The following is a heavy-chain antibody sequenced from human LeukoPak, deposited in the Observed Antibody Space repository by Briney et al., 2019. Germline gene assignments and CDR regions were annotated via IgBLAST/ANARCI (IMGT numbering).Heavy chain of an antibody. J-gene: IGHJ3*02. CDR2: IIPILGIA. V-gene: IGHV1-69*04. Sequence: SVKVSCKASGVTFSSYAISWVRQAPGQGREWMGRIIPILGIANYEQKFQGRVTITADKSTSTAYMELSSLRSEDTAVYYCARDRGDAFVIRGQGTMVTVSS. CDR3: ARDRGDAFVI. CDR1: GVTFSSYA. D-gene: IGHD3-10*01.